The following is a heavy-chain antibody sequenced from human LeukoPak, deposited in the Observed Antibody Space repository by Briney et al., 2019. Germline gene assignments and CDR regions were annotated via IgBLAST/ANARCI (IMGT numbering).Heavy chain of an antibody. D-gene: IGHD3-10*01. Sequence: GGSLRLSCAASGFTFSSYAMHWVRQAPGKGLEWVAVISYDGSNKYYADSVKGRFTISRDNSKNTLYLQMNSLRAEDTAVYYCARDRNPLWFGELAPRYYGMDVWGQGTTVTVSS. V-gene: IGHV3-30*04. CDR1: GFTFSSYA. CDR3: ARDRNPLWFGELAPRYYGMDV. J-gene: IGHJ6*02. CDR2: ISYDGSNK.